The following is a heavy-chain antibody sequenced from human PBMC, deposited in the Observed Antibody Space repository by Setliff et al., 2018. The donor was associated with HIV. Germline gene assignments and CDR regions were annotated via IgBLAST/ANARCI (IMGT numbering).Heavy chain of an antibody. D-gene: IGHD5-12*01. V-gene: IGHV4-61*02. CDR1: GGSISSGRNY. CDR3: ARSPGVATITIFDY. J-gene: IGHJ4*02. Sequence: SETLSLTCTVSGGSISSGRNYWSWIRQTAGKGLEWIGRIYTSGSTNYNPSLKSRVTISVDTSKNQVSLKLSSVTAADTAVYYCARSPGVATITIFDYWGQGTLVTVS. CDR2: IYTSGST.